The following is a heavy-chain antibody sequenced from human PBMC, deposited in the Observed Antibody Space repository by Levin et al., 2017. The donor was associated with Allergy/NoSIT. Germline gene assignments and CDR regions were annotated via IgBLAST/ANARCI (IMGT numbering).Heavy chain of an antibody. D-gene: IGHD4-11*01. CDR3: TRDRAYTSFDY. CDR1: GFTFSRSW. CDR2: IKPDGSES. Sequence: GGSLRLSCAASGFTFSRSWMSWVRLTPGKGLEWVATIKPDGSESYFVDSVKGRFTFSRDNAKNSVHLQMNSLSAEDTAIYYCTRDRAYTSFDYWGQGAQVAVSS. J-gene: IGHJ4*02. V-gene: IGHV3-7*01.